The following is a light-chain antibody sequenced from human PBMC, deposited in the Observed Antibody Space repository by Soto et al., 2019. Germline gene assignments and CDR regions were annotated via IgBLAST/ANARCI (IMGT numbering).Light chain of an antibody. Sequence: EMVVTQSPATLSVSPGQRATLSCRASQSLSSNLAWYQQKPGQAPRLLIYGAFNRATGIPDRFSGSGSGTDFTLTISRLEPEDFAVYYCQLYRTFGQGTKVDIK. CDR3: QLYRT. J-gene: IGKJ1*01. CDR1: QSLSSN. CDR2: GAF. V-gene: IGKV3D-15*01.